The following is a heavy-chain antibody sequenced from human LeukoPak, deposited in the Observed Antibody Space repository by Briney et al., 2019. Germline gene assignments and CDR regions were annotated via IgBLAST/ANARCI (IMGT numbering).Heavy chain of an antibody. J-gene: IGHJ6*03. CDR1: GGTFSSYA. CDR3: ARRGDFWSGSPDYYYMDV. D-gene: IGHD3-3*01. CDR2: IIPIFGTA. V-gene: IGHV1-69*13. Sequence: SVKVSCKASGGTFSSYAISWVRQAPGQGLEWMGGIIPIFGTANYAQKFQGRVTITADESTSTAYMELSSLRSEDTAVYYCARRGDFWSGSPDYYYMDVWGKGTTVTVSS.